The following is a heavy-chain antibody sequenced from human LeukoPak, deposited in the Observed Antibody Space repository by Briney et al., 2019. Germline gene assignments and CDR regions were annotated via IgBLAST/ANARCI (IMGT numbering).Heavy chain of an antibody. D-gene: IGHD2-2*01. V-gene: IGHV1-2*02. CDR1: GYTFTGYY. J-gene: IGHJ5*02. CDR2: INPNSGGT. Sequence: ASVKVSCKASGYTFTGYYMHWVRQAPGQGLEWMEWINPNSGGTNYAQKFQGRVTMTRDTSISTAYMELSRLRSDDTAVYYCAREYCSSTSCYAGENWFDPWGQGTLVTVSS. CDR3: AREYCSSTSCYAGENWFDP.